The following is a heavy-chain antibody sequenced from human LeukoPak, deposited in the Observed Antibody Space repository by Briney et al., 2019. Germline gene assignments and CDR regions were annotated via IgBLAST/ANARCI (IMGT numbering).Heavy chain of an antibody. J-gene: IGHJ4*02. CDR1: GFTFDDYA. V-gene: IGHV3-9*01. D-gene: IGHD6-19*01. CDR3: AKSVAVALGWYFDY. CDR2: ISWNSGSI. Sequence: GGSLRLSCAASGFTFDDYAMHWVRQAPGKGLEWVSGISWNSGSIGYADSVKGRFTISRDNAKNPLYLQMNSLRAEDTALYYCAKSVAVALGWYFDYWGQGTLVTVSS.